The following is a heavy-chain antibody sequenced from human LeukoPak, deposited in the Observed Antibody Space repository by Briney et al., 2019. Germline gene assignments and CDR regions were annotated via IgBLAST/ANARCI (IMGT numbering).Heavy chain of an antibody. Sequence: SVKVSCKASGGTFSSYSMSWVRQPPGQGLEWMGRIIPILGISSYAQKCQGRVTITADKSTSTAYMELSSLRSEDTAVYYCADSSQNHWGQGTLVTVSS. CDR1: GGTFSSYS. J-gene: IGHJ5*02. V-gene: IGHV1-69*02. D-gene: IGHD3-22*01. CDR3: ADSSQNH. CDR2: IIPILGIS.